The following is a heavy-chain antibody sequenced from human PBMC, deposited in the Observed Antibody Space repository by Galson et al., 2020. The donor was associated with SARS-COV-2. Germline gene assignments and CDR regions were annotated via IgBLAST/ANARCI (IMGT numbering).Heavy chain of an antibody. CDR3: ARGPVVRGVIPYFDY. V-gene: IGHV4-31*03. D-gene: IGHD3-10*01. CDR2: IYYSGST. CDR1: GGSISSGGYY. J-gene: IGHJ4*02. Sequence: SETLSLTCTVSGGSISSGGYYWSWIRQHPGKGLEWIGYIYYSGSTYYNPSLKSRVTISVDTSKNQFSLKLSSVTAADTAVYYCARGPVVRGVIPYFDYWGQGTLVTVSS.